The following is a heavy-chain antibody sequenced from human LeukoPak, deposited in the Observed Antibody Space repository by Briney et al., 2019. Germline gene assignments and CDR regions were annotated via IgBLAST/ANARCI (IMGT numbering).Heavy chain of an antibody. D-gene: IGHD6-19*01. CDR2: INHSGST. Sequence: SETLSLTCAVHGGSFSGYYWSWLRQPPGKGLEWIGEINHSGSTNYNPSLKSRVTISVDTSKNQFSLKLSSVTAADTAVYYCARLGSGRPLDVWGKGTTVTISS. CDR3: ARLGSGRPLDV. CDR1: GGSFSGYY. J-gene: IGHJ6*04. V-gene: IGHV4-34*01.